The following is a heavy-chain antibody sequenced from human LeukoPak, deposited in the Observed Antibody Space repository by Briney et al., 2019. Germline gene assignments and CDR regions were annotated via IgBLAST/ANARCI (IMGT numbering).Heavy chain of an antibody. J-gene: IGHJ4*02. CDR1: GFTFSSFG. Sequence: GGSLRLSCAASGFTFSSFGMHWVRQAPGKGLERVAVISYDGINKYYADSVKGRFTTSRDNSKNTLSLQMDSLRLEDTALYYCARSFYGSGRRIDYWGQGTLVTVSS. CDR3: ARSFYGSGRRIDY. D-gene: IGHD3-10*01. CDR2: ISYDGINK. V-gene: IGHV3-30*03.